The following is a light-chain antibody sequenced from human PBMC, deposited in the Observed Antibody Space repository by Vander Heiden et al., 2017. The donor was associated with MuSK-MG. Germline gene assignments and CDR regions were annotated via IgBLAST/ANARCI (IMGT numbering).Light chain of an antibody. J-gene: IGLJ1*01. CDR2: RNT. V-gene: IGLV1-40*01. CDR1: TSNIGAGYD. Sequence: FRPHPPPLPGAPGQRSTISCTGSTSNIGAGYDVHWYQQLPGAVPKLLIYRNTNRPSGVPDRFSASRSGTSASLVITGLQAEDEADYYCQSYDSRLSGSYVFGSGTKVTVL. CDR3: QSYDSRLSGSYV.